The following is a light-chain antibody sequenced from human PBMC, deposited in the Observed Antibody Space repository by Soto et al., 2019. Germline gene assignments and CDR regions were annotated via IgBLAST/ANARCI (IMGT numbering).Light chain of an antibody. CDR3: QQRTTWPTA. CDR1: QSVSSS. CDR2: DAS. J-gene: IGKJ3*01. Sequence: EIVLTQSPATLSLSPGERATLSCRASQSVSSSLAWYQQKPGQAPRLLIYDASNRATGIPARFSGSGSETDFTLTISSLEPEDFAVYYCQQRTTWPTAFGPGTKVEIK. V-gene: IGKV3-11*01.